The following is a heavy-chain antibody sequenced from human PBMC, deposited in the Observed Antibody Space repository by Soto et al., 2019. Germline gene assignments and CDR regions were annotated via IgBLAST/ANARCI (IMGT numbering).Heavy chain of an antibody. CDR2: ISYDGSNK. CDR3: ARDSFRGSSGYMYYFDY. Sequence: GGSLGLGCAASGLACSCYAMHCVRKAPGKWLEWVAVISYDGSNKYYADSVNGRFTISRDNSKNTLYLQMNSLRAEDTAVYYCARDSFRGSSGYMYYFDYWGQGTLVTVSS. CDR1: GLACSCYA. D-gene: IGHD3-22*01. V-gene: IGHV3-30-3*01. J-gene: IGHJ4*02.